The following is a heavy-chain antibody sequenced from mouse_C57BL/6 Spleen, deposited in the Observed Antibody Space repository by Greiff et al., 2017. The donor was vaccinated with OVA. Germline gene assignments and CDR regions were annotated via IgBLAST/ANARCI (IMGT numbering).Heavy chain of an antibody. V-gene: IGHV1-69*01. CDR3: ARSGAYYSNRY. J-gene: IGHJ2*01. CDR1: GYTFTSYW. CDR2: IDPSDSYT. D-gene: IGHD2-5*01. Sequence: QVQLQQPGAELVMPWASVKLSCKASGYTFTSYWMHWVKQRPGQGLEWIGEIDPSDSYTNYNQKFKGKSTLTVDKSSSTAYMQLSSLTSEDSAVYYCARSGAYYSNRYWGQGTTLTVSS.